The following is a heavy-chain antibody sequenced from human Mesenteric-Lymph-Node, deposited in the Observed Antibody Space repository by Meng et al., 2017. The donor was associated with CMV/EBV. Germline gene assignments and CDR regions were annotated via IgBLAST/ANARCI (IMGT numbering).Heavy chain of an antibody. J-gene: IGHJ5*02. Sequence: LRLSCAISGDSVSSNSAAWNWIRQSPSRGLEWLGRTYYSSKWYNDYAVSVKSRITINPDTSKNQYSLQLNSVTPEDTAVYDCAKGINWFDPWGQGSLVTVSS. CDR1: GDSVSSNSAA. CDR3: AKGINWFDP. V-gene: IGHV6-1*01. CDR2: TYYSSKWYN.